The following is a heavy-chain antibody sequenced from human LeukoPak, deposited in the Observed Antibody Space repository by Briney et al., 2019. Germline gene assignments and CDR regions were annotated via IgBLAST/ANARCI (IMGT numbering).Heavy chain of an antibody. CDR2: INPNSGGT. CDR3: AREEDRYYYDSSGYFVDY. Sequence: ASVKVSCKASGYTFTGYYMHWVRQAPGQGLEWMGWINPNSGGTNYAQKFQGRVTMTRDTSISTAYMELSRLRSDDTAVYYCAREEDRYYYDSSGYFVDYWGQGTLATVSS. J-gene: IGHJ4*02. V-gene: IGHV1-2*02. CDR1: GYTFTGYY. D-gene: IGHD3-22*01.